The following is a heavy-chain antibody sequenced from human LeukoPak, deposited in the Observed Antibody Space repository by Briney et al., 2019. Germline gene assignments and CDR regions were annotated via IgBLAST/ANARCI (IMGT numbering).Heavy chain of an antibody. D-gene: IGHD6-13*01. J-gene: IGHJ4*02. CDR1: GGSISSYY. V-gene: IGHV4-59*01. CDR3: ARSHSSWYRY. CDR2: IYYSGST. Sequence: SETLSLTCTISGGSISSYYWSWIRQPPGKGLEWIGYIYYSGSTNYNPSLKSRVTISVDTSKNQFSLKLSSVTAADTAVYYCARSHSSWYRYWGQGTLVTVSS.